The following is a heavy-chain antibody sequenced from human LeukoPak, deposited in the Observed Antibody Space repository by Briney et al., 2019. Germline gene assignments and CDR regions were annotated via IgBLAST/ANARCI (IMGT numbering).Heavy chain of an antibody. V-gene: IGHV4-31*03. CDR3: ARGRRFGY. CDR1: GDSISGSGSY. Sequence: SETLSLTCTVSGDSISGSGSYWSWIRQHPGKGLEWIGYIFYSGYTYYNPSLKSRVTISVDTSKNQFSLKLSSVTAADTAVYYCARGRRFGYWGQGTLVTVSS. CDR2: IFYSGYT. J-gene: IGHJ4*02.